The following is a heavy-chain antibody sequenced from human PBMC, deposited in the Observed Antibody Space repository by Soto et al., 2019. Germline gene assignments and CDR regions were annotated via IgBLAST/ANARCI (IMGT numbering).Heavy chain of an antibody. D-gene: IGHD6-13*01. Sequence: ASVKVSCKASGYTFTSYGISWVRQAPGQGLEWMGWISAYNGNTNYARKLQGRVTMTTDTSTSTAYMELRSLRSDDTAVYYCARDFPQGIAAAVNWFDPWGQGTLVTAPQ. CDR2: ISAYNGNT. V-gene: IGHV1-18*01. J-gene: IGHJ5*02. CDR1: GYTFTSYG. CDR3: ARDFPQGIAAAVNWFDP.